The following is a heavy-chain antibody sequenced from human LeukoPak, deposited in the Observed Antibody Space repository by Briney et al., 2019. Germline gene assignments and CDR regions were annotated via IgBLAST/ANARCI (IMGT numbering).Heavy chain of an antibody. CDR3: ATQATSGWHFS. V-gene: IGHV1-2*02. Sequence: ASVKVSCKASGYTFTGYYMHWVRQAPGQGPEWMGWINPNSGGTDYAQKFQGRVTMARDTSLSTVYMELSRLRSDDTAVYYCATQATSGWHFSWGQGTLVTVSS. CDR2: INPNSGGT. D-gene: IGHD2-2*01. CDR1: GYTFTGYY. J-gene: IGHJ5*02.